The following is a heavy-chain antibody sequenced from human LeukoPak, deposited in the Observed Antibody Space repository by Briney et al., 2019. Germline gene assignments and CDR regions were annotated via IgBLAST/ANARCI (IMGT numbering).Heavy chain of an antibody. CDR3: SGCSSTSCSSLYMDV. CDR2: IKSETDGGTT. D-gene: IGHD2-2*01. Sequence: PGGSLRLSCGASGFTFSNAWMSWVRQAPGKGLEWVGRIKSETDGGTTDYAAPVKGRFTIPRDDSKSTLYLQMNSLKTEDTAVYYCSGCSSTSCSSLYMDVWGKGTTVTVSS. V-gene: IGHV3-15*01. CDR1: GFTFSNAW. J-gene: IGHJ6*03.